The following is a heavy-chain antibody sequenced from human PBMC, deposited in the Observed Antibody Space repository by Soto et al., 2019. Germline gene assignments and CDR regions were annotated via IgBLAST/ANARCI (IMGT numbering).Heavy chain of an antibody. J-gene: IGHJ4*02. Sequence: SETLSLTCTVSGVSVSSGGYYWSWIRQPPGKGLEWIGYIYYSGTTNYNPSLKSRLTISVDTSKNQFSLKLNSVTAADTAVYYCARDQGSWEPDGVFDFWGQGTLVTVSS. CDR2: IYYSGTT. D-gene: IGHD1-26*01. CDR1: GVSVSSGGYY. V-gene: IGHV4-61*08. CDR3: ARDQGSWEPDGVFDF.